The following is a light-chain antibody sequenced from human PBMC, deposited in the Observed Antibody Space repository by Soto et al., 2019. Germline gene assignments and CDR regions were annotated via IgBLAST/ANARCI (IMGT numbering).Light chain of an antibody. V-gene: IGLV2-14*01. CDR3: SSYTSSSTLV. Sequence: QSALAQPASVSGSPGQSITISCTGTSNDVGFYNLVSWYQQHPGKAPKLMIYEVSNRPSGVSNRFSGSKSGNTASLTISGLQAEDEADYYCSSYTSSSTLVFGGGTQLTVL. CDR1: SNDVGFYNL. CDR2: EVS. J-gene: IGLJ2*01.